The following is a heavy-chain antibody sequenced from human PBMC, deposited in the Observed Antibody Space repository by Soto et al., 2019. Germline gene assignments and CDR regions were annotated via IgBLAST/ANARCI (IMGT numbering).Heavy chain of an antibody. J-gene: IGHJ4*02. CDR2: ISSSSSYI. Sequence: GGSLRLSCAASGFTFSSYSMNWVRQAPGKGLEWVSSISSSSSYIYYADSVKGRFTISRDNAKNSLYLQMNSLRAEDTAVYYCASAFLPTLRFLEWLQYNDYYFDYWGQGTLVTVSS. CDR1: GFTFSSYS. D-gene: IGHD3-3*01. CDR3: ASAFLPTLRFLEWLQYNDYYFDY. V-gene: IGHV3-21*01.